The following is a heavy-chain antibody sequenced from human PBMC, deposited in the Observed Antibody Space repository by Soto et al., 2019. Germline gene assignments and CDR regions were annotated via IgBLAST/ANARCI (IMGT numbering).Heavy chain of an antibody. V-gene: IGHV4-30-4*01. CDR2: IYYSGST. J-gene: IGHJ4*02. CDR1: GGSISSGDYY. Sequence: SETLSLTCTVSGGSISSGDYYWSWIRQPPGKGLEWIGYIYYSGSTYYNPSLKSRVTISVDTSKNQFSLKLSSVTAADTAVYYCARDRPGIAATDETYYFDYWSQGTLVTVSS. CDR3: ARDRPGIAATDETYYFDY. D-gene: IGHD2-15*01.